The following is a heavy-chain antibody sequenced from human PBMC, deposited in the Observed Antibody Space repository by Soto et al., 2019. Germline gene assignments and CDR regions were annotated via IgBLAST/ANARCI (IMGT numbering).Heavy chain of an antibody. D-gene: IGHD2-8*02. J-gene: IGHJ4*02. V-gene: IGHV4-30-2*01. CDR1: GGSISSGGYS. CDR3: ARDKITGLFDF. Sequence: SETLSLTCAVSGGSISSGGYSWSWIRQPPGKGLEWIGYIYHSGSTNYNPSLKSRVTISVDTSKNQFSLKLTSVTAADTAVYYCARDKITGLFDFWGQGTLVTVSS. CDR2: IYHSGST.